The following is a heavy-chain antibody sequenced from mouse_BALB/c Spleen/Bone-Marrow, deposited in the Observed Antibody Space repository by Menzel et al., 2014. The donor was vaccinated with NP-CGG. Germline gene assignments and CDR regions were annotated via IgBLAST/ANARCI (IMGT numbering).Heavy chain of an antibody. J-gene: IGHJ3*01. CDR2: ISSGGSYT. Sequence: EVKLMESGGGLVKPGGSLKLSCAASGFAFSSYDMSWVRQTPEKRLEWVATISSGGSYTYYPDSVKGRFTISRDNARNTLYLQMSSLRSEDTALYYCARHPHYGNYPAWFAYWGQGTLVTVSA. V-gene: IGHV5-9*02. D-gene: IGHD2-1*01. CDR1: GFAFSSYD. CDR3: ARHPHYGNYPAWFAY.